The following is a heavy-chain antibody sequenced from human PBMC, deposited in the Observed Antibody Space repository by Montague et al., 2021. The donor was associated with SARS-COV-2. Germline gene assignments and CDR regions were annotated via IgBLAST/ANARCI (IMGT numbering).Heavy chain of an antibody. J-gene: IGHJ3*01. CDR2: IYYTGST. V-gene: IGHV4-59*02. D-gene: IGHD3-22*01. CDR3: VRDFYDTSDYFQGTFDV. Sequence: SETLSLTCSASGVSVNNYYWAWIRQTPEKGLEWIGYIYYTGSTNYNPSLRNRITISIDTSANQFSLKLRSVTPADTAVYYCVRDFYDTSDYFQGTFDVWGHGTVVSVS. CDR1: GVSVNNYY.